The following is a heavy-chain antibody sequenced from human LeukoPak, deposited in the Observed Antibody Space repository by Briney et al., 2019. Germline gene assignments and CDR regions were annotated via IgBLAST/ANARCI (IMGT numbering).Heavy chain of an antibody. CDR1: GGSISSYY. D-gene: IGHD3-22*01. CDR3: ARMRRYYDSSGYRYYYGMDV. CDR2: IYYSGST. Sequence: PSETLSLTCTVAGGSISSYYWSWIRQPPGKGLEWIGDIYYSGSTNYNPSLKSRVTISVDTSKNQFSLKLSSVTAADTAVYYCARMRRYYDSSGYRYYYGMDVWGQGTTVTVSS. J-gene: IGHJ6*02. V-gene: IGHV4-59*01.